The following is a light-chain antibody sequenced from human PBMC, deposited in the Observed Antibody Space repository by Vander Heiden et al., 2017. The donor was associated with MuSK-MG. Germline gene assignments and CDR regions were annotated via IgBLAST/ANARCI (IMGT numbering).Light chain of an antibody. CDR1: QDIKND. J-gene: IGKJ1*01. V-gene: IGKV1-6*01. CDR2: AAS. Sequence: AIQMTQSPSSLSASVGDRVTITCQASQDIKNDLGWYQQKPGKAPKLLIYAASSLQGGVPSRFSGSGSGTDFTLTISSLQPEDSATYYCRQDDSYPRTFGQGTKVDIK. CDR3: RQDDSYPRT.